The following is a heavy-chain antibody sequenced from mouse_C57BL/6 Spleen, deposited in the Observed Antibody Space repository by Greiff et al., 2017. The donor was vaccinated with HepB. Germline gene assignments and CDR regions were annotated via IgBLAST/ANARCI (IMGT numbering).Heavy chain of an antibody. V-gene: IGHV7-3*01. D-gene: IGHD3-3*01. CDR3: ARYSRVYYYAMDY. CDR1: GFTFTDYY. Sequence: EVKVEESGGGLVQPGGSLSLSCAASGFTFTDYYMSWVRQPPGKALEWLGFIRNKANGYTTEYSASVKGRFTISRDNSQSILYLQMNALRAEDSATYYCARYSRVYYYAMDYWGQGTSVTVSS. J-gene: IGHJ4*01. CDR2: IRNKANGYTT.